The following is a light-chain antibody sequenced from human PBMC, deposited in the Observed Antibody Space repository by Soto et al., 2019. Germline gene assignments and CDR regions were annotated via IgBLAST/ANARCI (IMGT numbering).Light chain of an antibody. CDR3: QAYDYSLTAWV. CDR2: GNR. Sequence: QSVLTQPPSVSGAPGQRVTLSCTGNSSNLGAGYDVHWYQQLPGAAPKLVIFGNRNRPSGVPERFSGSKSGPSASLAITGLRAGEGADYSCQAYDYSLTAWVFGGGTKLPV. J-gene: IGLJ3*02. V-gene: IGLV1-40*01. CDR1: SSNLGAGYD.